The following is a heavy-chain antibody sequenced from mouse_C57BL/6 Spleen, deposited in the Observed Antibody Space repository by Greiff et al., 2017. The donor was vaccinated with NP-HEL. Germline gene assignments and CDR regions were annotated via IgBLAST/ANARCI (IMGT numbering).Heavy chain of an antibody. CDR2: ILPGSGST. D-gene: IGHD1-1*01. Sequence: VQLQQSGAELMKPGASVKLSCKATGYTFNGYWIEWVKQRPGHGLEWIGEILPGSGSTNYNGKFKGKATFTADTSSNTSYMQLSSLTTDDSAIYYCARSVYYGSSYNSFDYWGQGTTLTVSS. CDR3: ARSVYYGSSYNSFDY. J-gene: IGHJ2*01. CDR1: GYTFNGYW. V-gene: IGHV1-9*01.